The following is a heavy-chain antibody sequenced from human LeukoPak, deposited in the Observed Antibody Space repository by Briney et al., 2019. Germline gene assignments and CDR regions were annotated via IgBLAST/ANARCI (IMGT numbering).Heavy chain of an antibody. Sequence: ASVKVSCKASGYTFTGYYMHWVRQAPGQGLEWMGWINPNSGGTNYAQKFQGRVTMTRDKSISTAYMQLSRLRSDDTAVYYCAGDVRYCSGGSCFMHAFDIWGPGTMVTVSS. CDR3: AGDVRYCSGGSCFMHAFDI. CDR2: INPNSGGT. J-gene: IGHJ3*02. V-gene: IGHV1-2*02. D-gene: IGHD2-15*01. CDR1: GYTFTGYY.